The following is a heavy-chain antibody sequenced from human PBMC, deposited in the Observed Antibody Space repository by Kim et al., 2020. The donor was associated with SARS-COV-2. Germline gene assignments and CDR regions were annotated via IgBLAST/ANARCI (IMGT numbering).Heavy chain of an antibody. V-gene: IGHV3-49*04. D-gene: IGHD3-10*01. CDR1: GFAFGDYA. CDR3: SKSGGYSGSGTWVPGS. CDR2: IRSKTYAETT. Sequence: GGSLRLSCTASGFAFGDYAVSWVRQAPGKGLEWIGFIRSKTYAETTEYAASVRGRFTISRDDSKSISYLQMNSLITEDTALYYCSKSGGYSGSGTWVPGSWGQGTLVTVSS. J-gene: IGHJ4*02.